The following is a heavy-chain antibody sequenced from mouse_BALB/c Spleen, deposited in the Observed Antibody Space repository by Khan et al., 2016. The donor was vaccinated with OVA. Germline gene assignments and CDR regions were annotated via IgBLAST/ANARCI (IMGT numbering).Heavy chain of an antibody. J-gene: IGHJ3*01. V-gene: IGHV5-4*02. CDR3: TRGYYGDPFAY. D-gene: IGHD2-13*01. Sequence: NVKGRFPISRDDAKNNLYLQMNSRKSEDTAMYYCTRGYYGDPFAYWGQGTLVTVSA.